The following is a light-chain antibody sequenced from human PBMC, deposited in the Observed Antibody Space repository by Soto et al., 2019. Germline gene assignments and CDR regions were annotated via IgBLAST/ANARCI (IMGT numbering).Light chain of an antibody. CDR1: SSNIGSNT. CDR3: AAWDDSLNGYV. V-gene: IGLV1-44*01. J-gene: IGLJ1*01. Sequence: QSVRTQPPSASGTPGQRVTISCSGSSSNIGSNTVNWYQQLPGTAPTLLIYSNNQRPSGVPDRFSGSKSGTSASLAISGLQSEDEADYYCAAWDDSLNGYVFGTGTKVPVL. CDR2: SNN.